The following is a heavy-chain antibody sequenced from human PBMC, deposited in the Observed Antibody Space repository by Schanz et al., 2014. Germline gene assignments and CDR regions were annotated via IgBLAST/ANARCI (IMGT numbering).Heavy chain of an antibody. CDR3: AKARRKSNCSGGRCFHYSYYGMDV. CDR2: SSGSGGST. V-gene: IGHV3-23*04. CDR1: GFTVSSNH. J-gene: IGHJ6*02. Sequence: EGQLAESGGGLVQPGGSLRLSCAVSGFTVSSNHMSWVRQAPGKGLEWVSASSGSGGSTYYADSVKGRFTISRDNSKNTLYLQMNSLRAEDTAVYYCAKARRKSNCSGGRCFHYSYYGMDVWGRGTTVTVSS. D-gene: IGHD2-15*01.